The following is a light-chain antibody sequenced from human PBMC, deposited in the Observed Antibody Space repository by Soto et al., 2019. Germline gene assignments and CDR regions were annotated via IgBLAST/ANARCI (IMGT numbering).Light chain of an antibody. V-gene: IGKV1-39*01. J-gene: IGKJ4*01. CDR2: AAA. CDR3: QQSYSTPLT. Sequence: DIQMTQSPSSLSASVGDRVTITCRASQSISSYLNWYQQKPGKAPKRLIYAAASLQSVVPSRFSGSGSGTDFTLTISSLQPEDFATYYSQQSYSTPLTCGGGTKVEIK. CDR1: QSISSY.